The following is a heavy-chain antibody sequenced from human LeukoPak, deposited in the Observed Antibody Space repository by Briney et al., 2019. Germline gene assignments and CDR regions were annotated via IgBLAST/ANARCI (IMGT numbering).Heavy chain of an antibody. CDR1: GGSFSGYY. CDR2: INHSGST. D-gene: IGHD4-23*01. J-gene: IGHJ3*02. V-gene: IGHV4-34*01. CDR3: ARGWTTVAPDAFDI. Sequence: SETLSLTRAVYGGSFSGYYWSWIRQPPGKGLEWIGEINHSGSTNYNPSLKSRVTISVDTSKNQFSLKLSSVTAADTAVYYCARGWTTVAPDAFDIWGQGTMVTVSS.